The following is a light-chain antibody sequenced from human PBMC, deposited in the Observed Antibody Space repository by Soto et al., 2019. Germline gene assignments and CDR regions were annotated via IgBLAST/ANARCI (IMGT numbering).Light chain of an antibody. V-gene: IGKV1-5*03. J-gene: IGKJ4*01. CDR3: HQYKSYST. CDR2: KAS. CDR1: ASVNRW. Sequence: DIQLTQFPSTLSASVRDKVTITCRASASVNRWLAWYQQKPGKAPKLLIYKASSLENGVPPRFRRIGSGTEFTLTISSLQPDDFATYYCHQYKSYSTFGGGTKV.